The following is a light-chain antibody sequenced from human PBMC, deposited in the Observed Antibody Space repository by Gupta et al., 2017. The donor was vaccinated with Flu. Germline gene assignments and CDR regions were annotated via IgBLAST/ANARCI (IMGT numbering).Light chain of an antibody. CDR2: DAS. J-gene: IGKJ4*01. Sequence: PSSLSASVGDRVTITCQASQDITNYLNWYQQKPGKAPKLLIYDASNLETGVPSRFSGSGSGTXFSFTIXSLQPEDTATYYCQQYDNLPLTFGXGTKVEIK. CDR3: QQYDNLPLT. V-gene: IGKV1-33*01. CDR1: QDITNY.